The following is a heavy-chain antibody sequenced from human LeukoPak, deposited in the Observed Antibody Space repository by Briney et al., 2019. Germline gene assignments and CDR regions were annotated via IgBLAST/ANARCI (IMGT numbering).Heavy chain of an antibody. D-gene: IGHD3-10*01. CDR3: ASSSGLGDKYYYYMDV. CDR1: GYTFTGYY. Sequence: ASVKVSCKASGYTFTGYYVHWVRQAPGQGLEWMGRINPNSGGTNYAQKFQGRVTMTRDTSISTAYMELSRLRSDDTAVYYCASSSGLGDKYYYYMDVWGKGTTVTVSS. J-gene: IGHJ6*03. CDR2: INPNSGGT. V-gene: IGHV1-2*06.